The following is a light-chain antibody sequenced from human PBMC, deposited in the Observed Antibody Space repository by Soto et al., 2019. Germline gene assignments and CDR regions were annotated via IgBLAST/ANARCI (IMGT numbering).Light chain of an antibody. CDR1: QYIGSN. CDR3: QLHNNWLSWT. V-gene: IGKV3-15*01. CDR2: GAS. Sequence: EIVMTQSPGTLSVSPGEGATLSCRASQYIGSNLAWFQQKPGQAPRLLIYGASTRATGTPARFSGSGSGTEFTLTISSLQSEDFAVYYCQLHNNWLSWTFGQGTKVEIK. J-gene: IGKJ1*01.